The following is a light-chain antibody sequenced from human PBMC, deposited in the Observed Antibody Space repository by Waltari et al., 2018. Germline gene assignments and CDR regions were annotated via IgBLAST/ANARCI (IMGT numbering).Light chain of an antibody. CDR2: EVS. CDR1: SPDIGVYNY. Sequence: QSALTQPPSASGSPGQSVTIPCTGTSPDIGVYNYVSWYQPHPGKAPKLLIYEVSERPSGVPDRFSGSKSGITASLTVFGLQTEDEADYYCASFAGSNTLFGGGTKLTVL. CDR3: ASFAGSNTL. J-gene: IGLJ2*01. V-gene: IGLV2-8*01.